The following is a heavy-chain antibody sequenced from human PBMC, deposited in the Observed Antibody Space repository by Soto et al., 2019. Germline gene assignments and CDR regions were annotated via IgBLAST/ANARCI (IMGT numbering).Heavy chain of an antibody. Sequence: SVKVSCKASGGTFSSYAISWVRQAPGQGLEWMGGIIPIFGTANYAQKFQGRVTITADESTSTAYMELSSLRSEDTAVYYCARGGLRYFDWLSQYYFDYWGQGTLVTVSS. CDR3: ARGGLRYFDWLSQYYFDY. CDR1: GGTFSSYA. J-gene: IGHJ4*02. D-gene: IGHD3-9*01. CDR2: IIPIFGTA. V-gene: IGHV1-69*13.